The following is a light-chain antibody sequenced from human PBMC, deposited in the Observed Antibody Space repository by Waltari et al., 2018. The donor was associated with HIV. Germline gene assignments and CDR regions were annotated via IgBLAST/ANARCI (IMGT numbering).Light chain of an antibody. CDR3: QQYNNWPRT. J-gene: IGKJ1*01. V-gene: IGKV3-15*01. CDR1: YSVNVN. CDR2: GAS. Sequence: TVMTQSPGTLSVSPGERATLSCRASYSVNVNLAWYQQKFGQAPRLRIYGASTRATGIPARFCGSGSGTEFTLNITSLQSEDSAVYYCQQYNNWPRTFGQGTKVEIK.